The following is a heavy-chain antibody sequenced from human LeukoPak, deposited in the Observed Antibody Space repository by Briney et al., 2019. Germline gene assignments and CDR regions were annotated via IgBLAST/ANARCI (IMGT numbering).Heavy chain of an antibody. Sequence: GGSLRLSCAASGFTFSSYSMNWVRQAPGKGLVWVSSISSSSSYIYYADSVKGRFTISRDNAKNSLYLQMNSLRAEDTAVYYCASSGLGYDILTGYYPVDYWGQGTLVTVSS. CDR3: ASSGLGYDILTGYYPVDY. CDR1: GFTFSSYS. V-gene: IGHV3-21*01. D-gene: IGHD3-9*01. CDR2: ISSSSSYI. J-gene: IGHJ4*02.